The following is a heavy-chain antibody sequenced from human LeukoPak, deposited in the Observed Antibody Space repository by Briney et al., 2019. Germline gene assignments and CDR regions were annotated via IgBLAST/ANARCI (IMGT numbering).Heavy chain of an antibody. CDR3: ARADNYGSILDY. CDR1: GFTFSNYW. Sequence: GGSLRLSCAASGFTFSNYWMSWVRQSPGRGLEWVANIDQDGSAEYYVDSGGGRFTVSRDNAKNSLYLQIDSLRAEDTAVYYCARADNYGSILDYWGRGTLVTVSS. CDR2: IDQDGSAE. D-gene: IGHD3-10*01. J-gene: IGHJ4*02. V-gene: IGHV3-7*04.